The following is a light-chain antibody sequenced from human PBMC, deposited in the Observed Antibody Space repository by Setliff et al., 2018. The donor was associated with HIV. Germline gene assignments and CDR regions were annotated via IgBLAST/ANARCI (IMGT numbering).Light chain of an antibody. J-gene: IGLJ1*01. CDR1: SSDVGAYNY. Sequence: QSALTQPRSVSGSPGQSVTISCTGTSSDVGAYNYVSWYQQYPGKAPKLMISDVTKRPSGVPDRFSGSKSGNTVSLTISGLQAEDEADYYCSSYSRTTLHVFGTGTKVTVL. CDR3: SSYSRTTLHV. CDR2: DVT. V-gene: IGLV2-11*01.